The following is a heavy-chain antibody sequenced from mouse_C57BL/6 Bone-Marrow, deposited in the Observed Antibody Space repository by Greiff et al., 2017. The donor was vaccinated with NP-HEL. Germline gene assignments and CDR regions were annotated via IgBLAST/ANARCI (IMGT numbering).Heavy chain of an antibody. CDR2: IDPSDSYT. J-gene: IGHJ1*03. CDR1: GYTFTSYW. Sequence: VQLQESGAELVMPGASVKLSCKASGYTFTSYWMHWVKQRPGQGLEWIGEIDPSDSYTNYNQKFKGKSTLTVDKSSSTAYMQLSSLTSEDSAVYYCARDNWYFDVWGTGTTVTVSS. CDR3: ARDNWYFDV. V-gene: IGHV1-69*01.